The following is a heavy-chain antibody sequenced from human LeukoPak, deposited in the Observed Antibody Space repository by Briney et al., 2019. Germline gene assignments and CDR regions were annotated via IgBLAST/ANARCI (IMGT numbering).Heavy chain of an antibody. CDR3: ARVSLVRGAPDYYFDY. D-gene: IGHD3-10*01. Sequence: SETLSLTCTVSGDSISNYYWSWIRQPAGKGLEWIGRIYTSGSTNYNPSFKSRVTMSVDTSKNQFSLKLSSVTAADTAVYYCARVSLVRGAPDYYFDYWGQGTLVTVSS. J-gene: IGHJ4*02. CDR1: GDSISNYY. V-gene: IGHV4-4*07. CDR2: IYTSGST.